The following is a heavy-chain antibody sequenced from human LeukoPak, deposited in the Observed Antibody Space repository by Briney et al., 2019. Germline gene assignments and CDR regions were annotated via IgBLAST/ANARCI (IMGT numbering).Heavy chain of an antibody. D-gene: IGHD2-21*02. CDR3: ARTLTLPNWFDP. CDR1: GYTFPSYY. J-gene: IGHJ5*02. Sequence: ASVKVSCKASGYTFPSYYLHWVRQAPGQGLEWMGIINPSGGSTSYAQKFQGRVTMTRDTSTSTVYMELSSLRSEDTAVYYCARTLTLPNWFDPWGQGTLVTVSS. CDR2: INPSGGST. V-gene: IGHV1-46*01.